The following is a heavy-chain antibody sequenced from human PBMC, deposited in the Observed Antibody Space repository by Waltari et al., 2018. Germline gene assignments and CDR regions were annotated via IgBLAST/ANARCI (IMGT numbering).Heavy chain of an antibody. V-gene: IGHV4-39*01. D-gene: IGHD5-12*01. Sequence: QLQLQESGPRLVRPSDYLSLICRVSGLSRTSNRNKRAWIRQSPGQGLELIGTVSSSGTTYISPSLKSRVSVSRDTSKNQVSLILGSVTAADMAVYYCATYIGASVGTAAFDVWGQGTMVTVSS. CDR2: VSSSGTT. CDR3: ATYIGASVGTAAFDV. CDR1: GLSRTSNRNK. J-gene: IGHJ3*01.